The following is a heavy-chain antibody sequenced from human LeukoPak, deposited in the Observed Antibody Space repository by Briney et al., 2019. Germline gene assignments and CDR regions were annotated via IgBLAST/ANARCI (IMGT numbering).Heavy chain of an antibody. J-gene: IGHJ4*02. V-gene: IGHV3-23*01. D-gene: IGHD2-2*01. CDR1: GFTLSSYA. CDR2: ISGSGGRT. CDR3: ALAMPFDY. Sequence: GGSLTHSRAASGFTLSSYAMSWVRQASGKGLEWVSAISGSGGRTYYADSVKGRFTISRDNSKNTLYLQMNSLRAEDTAVYYCALAMPFDYWGQGTLVTVSS.